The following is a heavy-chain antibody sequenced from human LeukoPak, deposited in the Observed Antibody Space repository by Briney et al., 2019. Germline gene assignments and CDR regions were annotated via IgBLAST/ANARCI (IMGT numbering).Heavy chain of an antibody. CDR3: VKDGSGSYYTYYFDY. J-gene: IGHJ4*02. Sequence: GGSLRLSCSASGFTFSRYAMHWVRQAPWKGLEYVSAISSNGGSTYYADSVKGRFTISRDNSKNTLYLQMSSLRAEDTAVYYCVKDGSGSYYTYYFDYWGQGTLVTVSS. V-gene: IGHV3-64D*06. D-gene: IGHD3-10*01. CDR1: GFTFSRYA. CDR2: ISSNGGST.